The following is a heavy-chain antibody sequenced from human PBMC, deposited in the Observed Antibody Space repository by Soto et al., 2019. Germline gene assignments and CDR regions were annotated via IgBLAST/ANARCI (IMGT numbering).Heavy chain of an antibody. Sequence: GGSLRLSCAASGFTFTNAWMSWVRQAPGKGLEWVARIKSKTDGGTTDYATPVKGRFTISRDDSKNTLYLQMNSLKIEDTAVYYCSSTSCYDFDPWGQGTLVTVSS. V-gene: IGHV3-15*01. D-gene: IGHD2-2*01. CDR1: GFTFTNAW. CDR3: SSTSCYDFDP. CDR2: IKSKTDGGTT. J-gene: IGHJ5*02.